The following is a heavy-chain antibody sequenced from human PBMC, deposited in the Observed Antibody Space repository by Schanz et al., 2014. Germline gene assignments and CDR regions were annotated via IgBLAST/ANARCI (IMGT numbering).Heavy chain of an antibody. J-gene: IGHJ3*02. V-gene: IGHV3-48*01. D-gene: IGHD3-10*01. CDR2: VSRSTPDI. CDR1: GFTFTNYA. CDR3: AKGRFGELSAFDI. Sequence: DVQLLESGGGLVQPGGSLRLSCAASGFTFTNYAMSWVRQAPGKGLEWVSYVSRSTPDIYYADSVKGRFTMSRDNAKNSVFLQLNSLRADDTAVYYCAKGRFGELSAFDIWGQGTMVTVSS.